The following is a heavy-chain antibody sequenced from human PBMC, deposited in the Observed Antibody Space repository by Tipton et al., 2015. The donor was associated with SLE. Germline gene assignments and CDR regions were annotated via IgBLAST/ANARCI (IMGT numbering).Heavy chain of an antibody. J-gene: IGHJ3*02. CDR3: ARGLLRFLECSAFEI. CDR1: GDSISSYY. CDR2: VSYNGNSGSP. Sequence: TLSLTCTVSGDSISSYYWTWIRQAPGKGLEWIGYVSYNGNSGSPNYNPSLKSRVTISVDTSKNQFSLKMSSVAAADTAVYYCARGLLRFLECSAFEIWGQGTMVSVSS. D-gene: IGHD3-3*01. V-gene: IGHV4-59*08.